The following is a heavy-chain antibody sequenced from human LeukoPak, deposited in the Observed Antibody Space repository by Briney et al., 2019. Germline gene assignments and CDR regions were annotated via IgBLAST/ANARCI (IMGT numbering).Heavy chain of an antibody. J-gene: IGHJ3*02. CDR3: ARGEPDWRRRYCSGGSCYFAFDI. Sequence: SETLSLTCTVSGGSVSSGSYYWSWIRQPPGKGLEWIGYIYYSGSTNYNPSLKSRVTISVDTSKNQFSLKLSSVTAADTAVYYCARGEPDWRRRYCSGGSCYFAFDIWGQGTMVTVSS. CDR2: IYYSGST. D-gene: IGHD2-15*01. CDR1: GGSVSSGSYY. V-gene: IGHV4-61*01.